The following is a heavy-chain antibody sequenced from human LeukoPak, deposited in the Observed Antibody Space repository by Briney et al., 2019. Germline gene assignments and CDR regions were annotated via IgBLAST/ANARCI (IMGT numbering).Heavy chain of an antibody. V-gene: IGHV4-34*01. D-gene: IGHD1-26*01. Sequence: SETLSLTCAVYGGSFSGYYWSWIRQPPGKGLEWIGEINHSGSTNYNPSLKSRVTISVDTSKNQFSLKLSSVTAADTAVYYCARPPMRATDAFDIWGQGTMVTVSS. J-gene: IGHJ3*02. CDR1: GGSFSGYY. CDR3: ARPPMRATDAFDI. CDR2: INHSGST.